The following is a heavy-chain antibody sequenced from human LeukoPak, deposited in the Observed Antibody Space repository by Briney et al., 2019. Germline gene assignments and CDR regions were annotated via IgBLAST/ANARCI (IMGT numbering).Heavy chain of an antibody. CDR1: GFTFSSYA. V-gene: IGHV3-30-3*01. CDR3: ARGQVLRFLEWLYYFDY. D-gene: IGHD3-3*01. Sequence: GGSLGLSCAASGFTFSSYAMHWVRQAPGKGLEWVAVISYDGSNKYYADSVKGRFTISRDNSKNTLYLQMNSLRAEDTAVYYCARGQVLRFLEWLYYFDYWGQGTLVTVSS. CDR2: ISYDGSNK. J-gene: IGHJ4*02.